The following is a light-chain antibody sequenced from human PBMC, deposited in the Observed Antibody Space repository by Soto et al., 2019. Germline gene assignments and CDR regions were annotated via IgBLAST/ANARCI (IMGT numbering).Light chain of an antibody. Sequence: QSALTQPRSVSGSPGQSVTISCTGTSSDVGGYNYVSWYQQHPGKAPKLMIYDVNKRPSGVPDRFSGSKSGNTASLTISGLQAEDEADYYCCSYAGSDIWVFGGGTKLTVL. J-gene: IGLJ3*02. CDR2: DVN. CDR3: CSYAGSDIWV. CDR1: SSDVGGYNY. V-gene: IGLV2-11*01.